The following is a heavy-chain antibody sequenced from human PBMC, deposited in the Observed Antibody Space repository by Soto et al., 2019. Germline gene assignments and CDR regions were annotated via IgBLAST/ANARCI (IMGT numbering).Heavy chain of an antibody. J-gene: IGHJ6*02. CDR1: GFTFSSYG. V-gene: IGHV3-30*03. D-gene: IGHD6-13*01. CDR3: ARGRGSSSGSRKDYYGMEV. CDR2: ISYDGSNK. Sequence: PGGSLRLSCAASGFTFSSYGMHWVRQAPGKGLEWVAVISYDGSNKYYADSVKGRFTISRDNSKKTVYLQMNGLRVEDTGVYYCARGRGSSSGSRKDYYGMEVWGQGTTVTVSS.